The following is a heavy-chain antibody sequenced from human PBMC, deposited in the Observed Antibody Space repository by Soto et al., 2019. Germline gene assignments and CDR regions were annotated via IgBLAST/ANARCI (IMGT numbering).Heavy chain of an antibody. V-gene: IGHV3-30-3*01. J-gene: IGHJ2*01. CDR3: ARGYYDLLTGFSYWYFDL. Sequence: QVQLVESGGGVVQPGRSLRLSCAASGFTFSTYAMHWVRQSPGTGLEWLAVISYEGSTTHYLDSVKGRFTISRHNSKNTLDLQMNSLRADDTAVYYCARGYYDLLTGFSYWYFDLWGRGTLVTVSS. D-gene: IGHD3-9*01. CDR1: GFTFSTYA. CDR2: ISYEGSTT.